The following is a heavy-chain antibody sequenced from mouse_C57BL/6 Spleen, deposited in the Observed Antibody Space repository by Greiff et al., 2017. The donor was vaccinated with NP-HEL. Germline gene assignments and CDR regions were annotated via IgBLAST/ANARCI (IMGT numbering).Heavy chain of an antibody. D-gene: IGHD1-1*01. CDR3: ARCDGSSYVWYFDV. J-gene: IGHJ1*03. Sequence: EVQVVESGGGLVQPGGSLSLSCAASGFTFPDYYMSWVRQPPGKALEWLGFIRNKANGYTTEYSASVKGRFTISRDNSQSILYLQMNALRAEDSATYYCARCDGSSYVWYFDVWGTGTTVTVSS. CDR1: GFTFPDYY. V-gene: IGHV7-3*01. CDR2: IRNKANGYTT.